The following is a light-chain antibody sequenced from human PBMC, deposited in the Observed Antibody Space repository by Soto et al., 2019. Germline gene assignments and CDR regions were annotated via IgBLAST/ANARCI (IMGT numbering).Light chain of an antibody. CDR2: GAF. CDR3: QQYGSSSFA. CDR1: QSISSTY. J-gene: IGKJ3*01. Sequence: IVLTQSPGTLSVSPGERATLFCRARQSISSTYLAWYQKKPGQAPRLLLYGAFNRATGIPDRFSGSGSGTDFALCISRLEPEDCAFYYCQQYGSSSFAFGPGTKVEIK. V-gene: IGKV3-20*01.